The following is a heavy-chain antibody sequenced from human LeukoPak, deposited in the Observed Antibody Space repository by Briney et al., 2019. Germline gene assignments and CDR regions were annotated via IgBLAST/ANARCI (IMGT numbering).Heavy chain of an antibody. Sequence: GGSLRLSCAASGFTFSSYAMSWVRQAPGKGLEWVSAISGSGGSTYYADSVKGRFTISRDNSKNTLYLQMNSLRAEDTAVYYCATFRAVSLGFDYWGQGTLVTVSP. D-gene: IGHD1-26*01. J-gene: IGHJ4*02. CDR3: ATFRAVSLGFDY. V-gene: IGHV3-23*01. CDR2: ISGSGGST. CDR1: GFTFSSYA.